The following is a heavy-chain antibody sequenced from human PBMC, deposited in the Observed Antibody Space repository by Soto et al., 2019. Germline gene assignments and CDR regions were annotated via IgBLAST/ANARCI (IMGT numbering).Heavy chain of an antibody. J-gene: IGHJ5*02. CDR3: ARAGCSSTSCSRLADNWFDP. V-gene: IGHV1-69*01. Sequence: QVQLVQSGAEVKKPGSSVKVSCKASGGTFSSYAISWVRQAPGQGLEWMGGLIPIFGTANYAQKFQGRVTITADESTSTAYMELSSLRSEDTAVYYCARAGCSSTSCSRLADNWFDPWGQGTLVTVSS. D-gene: IGHD2-2*01. CDR1: GGTFSSYA. CDR2: LIPIFGTA.